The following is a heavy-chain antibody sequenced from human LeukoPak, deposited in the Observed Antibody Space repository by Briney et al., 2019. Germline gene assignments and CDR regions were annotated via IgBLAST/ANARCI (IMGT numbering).Heavy chain of an antibody. J-gene: IGHJ4*01. CDR1: GFTFSTFT. CDR2: ITISGTFI. V-gene: IGHV3-21*01. D-gene: IGHD3-22*01. CDR3: AREDSSGYYKGLDY. Sequence: GGSLRLSCAASGFTFSTFTMNWVRQAPGKGLEWVSSITISGTFIYYADSVKGRFTISRDNAKNSPYLQMNSLRAEDTAVYYCAREDSSGYYKGLDYWGHGTLVTVSS.